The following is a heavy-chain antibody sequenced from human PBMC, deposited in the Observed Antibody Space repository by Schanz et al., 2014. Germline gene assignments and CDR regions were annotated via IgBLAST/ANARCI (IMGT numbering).Heavy chain of an antibody. Sequence: EVQLVESGGGLVQPGESLRLSCAASGFSFSNYWMSWVRQAPGKGLEWVANIKQDGSEKYYVDSLKGRFTISRDNAKNSLYLQMSSLRAEDTAVYYCVRIYSGYSGGYLDYWGQGTLVTVSS. CDR2: IKQDGSEK. J-gene: IGHJ4*02. D-gene: IGHD5-12*01. CDR3: VRIYSGYSGGYLDY. V-gene: IGHV3-7*04. CDR1: GFSFSNYW.